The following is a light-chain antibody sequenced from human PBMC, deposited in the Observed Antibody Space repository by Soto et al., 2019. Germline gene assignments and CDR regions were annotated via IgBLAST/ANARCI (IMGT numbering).Light chain of an antibody. CDR2: AFS. CDR3: MQSIQLPFT. CDR1: QSLLHSDGQTY. J-gene: IGKJ3*01. Sequence: DIVMTQTPLSLSVTPGQPASISCTSSQSLLHSDGQTYLYWYLQKPGQSPQLLIYAFSNRFSGVQDRFSGGGSGTDFTLKISRLEAEDVGFYYCMQSIQLPFTFGPGNKVDI. V-gene: IGKV2D-29*02.